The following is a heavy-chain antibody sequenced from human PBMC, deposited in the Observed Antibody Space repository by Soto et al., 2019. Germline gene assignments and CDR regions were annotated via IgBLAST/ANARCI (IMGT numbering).Heavy chain of an antibody. V-gene: IGHV4-59*01. J-gene: IGHJ6*03. Sequence: SETLSLTCTVSGGSISSYYWSWIRQPPGKGLEWIGYIYYSGSTNYNPSLKSRVTISVDTSKNQFSLKLSSVTAADTAVYYCARLWSGYYRPTYYYYYYMAVWGKGTTVTVSS. CDR2: IYYSGST. D-gene: IGHD3-3*01. CDR3: ARLWSGYYRPTYYYYYYMAV. CDR1: GGSISSYY.